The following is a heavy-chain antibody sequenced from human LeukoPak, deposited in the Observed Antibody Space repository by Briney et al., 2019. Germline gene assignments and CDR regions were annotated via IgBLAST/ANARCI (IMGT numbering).Heavy chain of an antibody. CDR1: GFTFSSYG. CDR2: ISYDGSNK. V-gene: IGHV3-30*18. D-gene: IGHD6-19*01. CDR3: AKDSQQWLMYYFDY. J-gene: IGHJ4*02. Sequence: PEGSLRLSCAASGFTFSSYGMHCVRQAPGKGLEWVAAISYDGSNKYYADSVKGRFTISRDNSKNTLYLQMNSLRAEDTAVYYCAKDSQQWLMYYFDYWGQGTLVTVSS.